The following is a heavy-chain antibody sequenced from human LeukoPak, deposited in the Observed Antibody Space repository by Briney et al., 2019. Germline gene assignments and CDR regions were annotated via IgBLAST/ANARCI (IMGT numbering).Heavy chain of an antibody. J-gene: IGHJ5*02. D-gene: IGHD3-22*01. V-gene: IGHV4-31*03. CDR3: ARAYYYDSSGYSGASNRLHP. CDR1: GDSVSSAAYY. CDR2: IYYSGTT. Sequence: PSETLSLTCTVSGDSVSSAAYYWSRIRQHPGKGLEWIGHIYYSGTTYFNPSLKSRVTISVDTSKNQFSLKLTSVTAADTAVYYCARAYYYDSSGYSGASNRLHPWGQGTLVTVSS.